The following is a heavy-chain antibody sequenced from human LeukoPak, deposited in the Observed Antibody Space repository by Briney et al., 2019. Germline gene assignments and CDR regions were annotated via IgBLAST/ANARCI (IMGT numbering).Heavy chain of an antibody. Sequence: GGSLRLSCAASGFTFITYAMTWVRQAPGKGLEWVSAISNSGGSTYDAASAQGRFSISRDNSKNTLYLQMNSLRVEDTAVYYCAKDLVRLGETALAGSPYWGQGTLVSVSS. D-gene: IGHD3-10*01. CDR3: AKDLVRLGETALAGSPY. CDR1: GFTFITYA. V-gene: IGHV3-23*01. J-gene: IGHJ4*02. CDR2: ISNSGGST.